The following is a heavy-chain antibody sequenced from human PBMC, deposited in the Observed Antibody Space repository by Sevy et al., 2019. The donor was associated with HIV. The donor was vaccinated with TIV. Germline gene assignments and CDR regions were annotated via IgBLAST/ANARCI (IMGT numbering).Heavy chain of an antibody. CDR2: IIPMFGTA. CDR3: AKSISWYASFDS. J-gene: IGHJ4*02. CDR1: GRSFRNYA. Sequence: ASVKVSCKASGRSFRNYALSWVRQAPGQGLEWMGGIIPMFGTANYVQKFQDRVTITADESTNTAYMELSSLKSHDMAVYYCAKSISWYASFDSWGQGTLVTVSS. V-gene: IGHV1-69*13. D-gene: IGHD6-13*01.